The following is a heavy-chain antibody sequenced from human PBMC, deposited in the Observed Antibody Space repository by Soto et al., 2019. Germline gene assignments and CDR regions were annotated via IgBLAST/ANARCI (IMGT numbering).Heavy chain of an antibody. J-gene: IGHJ6*02. D-gene: IGHD2-21*02. CDR1: GYTLTELS. Sequence: ASVKVSCKVSGYTLTELSMHWVRQAPGKGLEWMGGFDADDGDTIYAQKLQGRVTMTTDASTSTAYMELRSLRSDDTAVYFCARGVLGCGGDCSIYYYGMDVWGQGTTVTVSS. CDR2: FDADDGDT. V-gene: IGHV1-24*01. CDR3: ARGVLGCGGDCSIYYYGMDV.